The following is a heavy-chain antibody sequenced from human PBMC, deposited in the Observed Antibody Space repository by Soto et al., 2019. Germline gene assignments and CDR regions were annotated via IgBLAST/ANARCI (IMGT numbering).Heavy chain of an antibody. CDR1: GDSISSANNY. D-gene: IGHD5-12*01. J-gene: IGHJ5*02. CDR2: ISYSGTT. CDR3: ARGRGYSYGLDP. Sequence: QVQLQESGPGLVKPSQTLSLTCTVSGDSISSANNYWSWIRQPPGEGLEWIGFISYSGTTSYSQSLRSRLAISLDTSKNQFSLSLTSVTAADTAVYYCARGRGYSYGLDPWGQGTLVTVSS. V-gene: IGHV4-30-4*01.